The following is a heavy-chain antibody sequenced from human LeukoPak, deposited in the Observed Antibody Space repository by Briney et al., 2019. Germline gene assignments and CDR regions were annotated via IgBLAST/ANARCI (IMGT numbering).Heavy chain of an antibody. D-gene: IGHD3-10*01. CDR2: ISGGTT. J-gene: IGHJ4*02. CDR3: AKSVYHSGNY. Sequence: GGSLRLSCAASGFTISTYGMSWVRQAPGKGLEWVSSISGGTTYYADSVKGRFTISRDNSKNTVSLQMNSLRAEDTAVYYCAKSVYHSGNYWGQGTLVTVSA. CDR1: GFTISTYG. V-gene: IGHV3-23*01.